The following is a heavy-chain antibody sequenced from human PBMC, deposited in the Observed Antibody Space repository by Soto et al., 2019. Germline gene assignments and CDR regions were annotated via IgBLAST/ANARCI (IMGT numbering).Heavy chain of an antibody. Sequence: QVQLQGSGPGLVKPSETLSLTCLVSGGSMRNYCCSWIRHPPGKGLEWIGYVHHSGSTNYNPPLKTRVVISLDKSKSQFSLRLTSVTAADTAVYYCVRGVTVAEGWFDPWGQGTLVTVAS. D-gene: IGHD6-19*01. CDR2: VHHSGST. CDR3: VRGVTVAEGWFDP. CDR1: GGSMRNYC. J-gene: IGHJ5*02. V-gene: IGHV4-59*01.